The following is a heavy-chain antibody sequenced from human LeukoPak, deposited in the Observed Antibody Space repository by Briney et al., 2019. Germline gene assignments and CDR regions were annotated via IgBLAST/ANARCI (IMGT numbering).Heavy chain of an antibody. J-gene: IGHJ4*02. V-gene: IGHV1-2*02. CDR3: ATHRMVRGKRRLYYFDY. Sequence: ASVKVSCKASGYTFTGYYIHWVRQAPGQGLEWMGWINPNINGTNYAQKFQGRVTITRNTSISTAYMELSSLRSEDTAVYYCATHRMVRGKRRLYYFDYWGQGTLVTVSS. CDR1: GYTFTGYY. CDR2: INPNINGT. D-gene: IGHD3-10*01.